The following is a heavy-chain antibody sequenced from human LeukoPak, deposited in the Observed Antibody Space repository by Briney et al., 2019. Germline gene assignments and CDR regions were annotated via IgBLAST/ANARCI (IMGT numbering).Heavy chain of an antibody. D-gene: IGHD5-24*01. Sequence: PGGSLRLSCAASGFTFSRYWMHWVRQAPGKGLVWVSRIKSDGSSTSYADFVKGRFTISRDNAKNTLYLQMKSLRAEDTAVYYCAREEMATIDYWGQGTLVTVSS. CDR1: GFTFSRYW. J-gene: IGHJ4*02. CDR3: AREEMATIDY. CDR2: IKSDGSST. V-gene: IGHV3-74*01.